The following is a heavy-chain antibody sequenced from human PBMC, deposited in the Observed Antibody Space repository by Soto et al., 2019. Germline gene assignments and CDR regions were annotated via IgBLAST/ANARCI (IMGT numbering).Heavy chain of an antibody. D-gene: IGHD2-15*01. J-gene: IGHJ4*02. Sequence: SMKVSCKASGGTFNNYGVSWVLQAPGQGLEWMGGIIPVFGTTKYAQKFQGRVTFTADESTTTVYMELSSLRSEDTAVYYCARGSYCSGTSCFSVLAFWGQGTLVTVSS. CDR3: ARGSYCSGTSCFSVLAF. V-gene: IGHV1-69*13. CDR2: IIPVFGTT. CDR1: GGTFNNYG.